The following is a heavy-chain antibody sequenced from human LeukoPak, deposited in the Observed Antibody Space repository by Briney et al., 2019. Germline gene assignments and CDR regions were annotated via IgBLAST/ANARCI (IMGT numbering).Heavy chain of an antibody. Sequence: GASVKVSCKASGGTFSSYAISWVRQAPGQGLEWMGGIIPIFGTANYAQKFQGRVTITTDGSTSTAYMELSSLRSEDTAVYYCASLRTGTNNWFDPWGQGTLVTVSS. V-gene: IGHV1-69*05. J-gene: IGHJ5*02. CDR3: ASLRTGTNNWFDP. CDR2: IIPIFGTA. D-gene: IGHD1-1*01. CDR1: GGTFSSYA.